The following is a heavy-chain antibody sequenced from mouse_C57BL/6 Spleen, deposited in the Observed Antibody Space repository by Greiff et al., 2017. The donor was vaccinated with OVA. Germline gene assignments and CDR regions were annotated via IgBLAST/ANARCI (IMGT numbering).Heavy chain of an antibody. CDR2: INPGSGGT. D-gene: IGHD2-13*01. CDR1: GYAFTNYL. V-gene: IGHV1-54*01. J-gene: IGHJ1*03. Sequence: VQLQQSGAELVRPGTSVKVSCKASGYAFTNYLIEWVKQRPGQGLEWIGVINPGSGGTNYNEKFKGKATLTADKSSSTAYMQLSSLTSEDSAVYFCARGGLLDFDVWGTGTTVTVSS. CDR3: ARGGLLDFDV.